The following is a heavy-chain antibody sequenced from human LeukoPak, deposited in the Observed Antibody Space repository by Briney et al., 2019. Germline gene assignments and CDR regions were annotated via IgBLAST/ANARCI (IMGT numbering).Heavy chain of an antibody. CDR3: ARDSGYISPE. V-gene: IGHV4-4*07. CDR2: VFSSGNS. CDR1: GGSINGYY. D-gene: IGHD6-19*01. J-gene: IGHJ4*02. Sequence: SETLSLTYTVSGGSINGYYWSWIRQSAGKGLEWIGRVFSSGNSNLNASLQSRVTMSVDMSKNQFSLRLTSVTAADTAVYYCARDSGYISPEWGQGTLVTVSS.